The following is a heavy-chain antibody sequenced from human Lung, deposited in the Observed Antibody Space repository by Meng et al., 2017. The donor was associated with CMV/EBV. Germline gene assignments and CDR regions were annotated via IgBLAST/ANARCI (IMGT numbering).Heavy chain of an antibody. Sequence: ASVKVSCKASGYTFTSYGISWVRQAPGQGLEWMGWISAYNGNTNYAQKLQGRVTMTTDTSTSTAYMELRGLRSDDTAVYYCARNRYCSSTSCYFDYWGQGTLVTVSS. CDR2: ISAYNGNT. CDR1: GYTFTSYG. D-gene: IGHD2-2*01. V-gene: IGHV1-18*01. CDR3: ARNRYCSSTSCYFDY. J-gene: IGHJ4*02.